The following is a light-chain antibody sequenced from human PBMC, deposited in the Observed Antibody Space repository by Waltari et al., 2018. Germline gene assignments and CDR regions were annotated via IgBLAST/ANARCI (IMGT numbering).Light chain of an antibody. J-gene: IGKJ1*01. CDR2: GAS. CDR1: QSVSRS. CDR3: QHYVRLPAT. Sequence: EIVLTQSPGSLSSSGGERATLSCRASQSVSRSLAWYQQKPGQAPRLLIFGASNRATGIPDRFSGSGSETDFSLTISRLEPEDFAVYYCQHYVRLPATFGRGTKVEIK. V-gene: IGKV3-20*01.